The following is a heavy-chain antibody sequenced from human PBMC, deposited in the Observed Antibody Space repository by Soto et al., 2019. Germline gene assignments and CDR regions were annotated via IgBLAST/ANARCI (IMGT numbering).Heavy chain of an antibody. V-gene: IGHV1-18*01. CDR1: GYSFTNYG. CDR2: ISAYNGNT. D-gene: IGHD6-19*01. Sequence: QDQLVQSGVEVKKPGASVKVSCKASGYSFTNYGITWVRQAPGQGFEWMGWISAYNGNTNYAQKFQGRVTMTTDASTSTAYWELRSLRSDDTAVYYCARDRGVAPPVAGNTHYYYYMDVGGKGTTVTVSS. CDR3: ARDRGVAPPVAGNTHYYYYMDV. J-gene: IGHJ6*03.